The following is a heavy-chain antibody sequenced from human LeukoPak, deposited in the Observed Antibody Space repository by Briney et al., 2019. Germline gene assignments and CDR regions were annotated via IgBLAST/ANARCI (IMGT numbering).Heavy chain of an antibody. Sequence: PSETLSLTCTVSGGSISSYYWSWIRQPPGKGLEWIGYNYYSGITNYNPSLKSRVTISEGPSKNQFSLKLSSVTAADTAVNYCARHDKNPNRSGYYYYYWGQGTLVTVSS. J-gene: IGHJ4*02. CDR2: NYYSGIT. CDR1: GGSISSYY. V-gene: IGHV4-59*08. D-gene: IGHD3-22*01. CDR3: ARHDKNPNRSGYYYYY.